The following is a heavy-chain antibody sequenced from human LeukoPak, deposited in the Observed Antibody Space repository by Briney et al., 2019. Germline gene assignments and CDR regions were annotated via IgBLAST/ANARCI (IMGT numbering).Heavy chain of an antibody. CDR2: ISTSGSTI. Sequence: GGSLRLSCAASGFTFSTYEMNWVRQAPGKGLEWVSFISTSGSTIYYADSVMGRFTISRDNAKNSLYLQMNSLRAEDTAVYYCTRDQYCRGDSCFVGPFDQWGQGTLVTVSS. CDR1: GFTFSTYE. D-gene: IGHD2-15*01. CDR3: TRDQYCRGDSCFVGPFDQ. J-gene: IGHJ4*02. V-gene: IGHV3-48*03.